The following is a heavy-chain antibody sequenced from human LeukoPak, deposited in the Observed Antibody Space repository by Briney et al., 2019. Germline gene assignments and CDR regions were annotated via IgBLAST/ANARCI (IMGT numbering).Heavy chain of an antibody. CDR2: IFSGDSNI. CDR3: ARLGETASDY. V-gene: IGHV5-51*01. J-gene: IGHJ4*02. D-gene: IGHD5-18*01. Sequence: GESLKISCKASGYISTSYWIAWVRQLAGKGLEWMGMIFSGDSNIRYSPSFEGQVTMSVDKSISTASLQWSSLKASDTAMYYCARLGETASDYWGQGTLVTVSS. CDR1: GYISTSYW.